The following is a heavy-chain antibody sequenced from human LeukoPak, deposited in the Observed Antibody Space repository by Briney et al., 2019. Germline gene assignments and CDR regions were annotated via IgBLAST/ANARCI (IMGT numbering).Heavy chain of an antibody. Sequence: GGSLRLSCAASGFTFSSYAMHWVRQAPGKGLEWVAVISYDGSNKYYTDSVKGRFTISRDNSRNTLFLQMNSLRPEDAAVYYCAKPTSGTAPRPLDYWGRGTLVTVSS. CDR3: AKPTSGTAPRPLDY. V-gene: IGHV3-30-3*02. J-gene: IGHJ4*02. D-gene: IGHD1-26*01. CDR2: ISYDGSNK. CDR1: GFTFSSYA.